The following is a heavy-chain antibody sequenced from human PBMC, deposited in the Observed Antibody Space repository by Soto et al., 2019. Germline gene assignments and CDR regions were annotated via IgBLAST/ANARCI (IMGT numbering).Heavy chain of an antibody. CDR3: TRHSYTHPGIVDY. V-gene: IGHV4-39*01. J-gene: IGHJ4*02. D-gene: IGHD3-10*01. CDR2: IYFTGSP. Sequence: SETLSLTCNVSGDSINNNRYYWVWIRQSPGTGLEWIASIYFTGSPQSNPSLRSRITISVDTTKNHFSLQLRSVTAADTAIYYCTRHSYTHPGIVDYWGQGTRVTVSS. CDR1: GDSINNNRYY.